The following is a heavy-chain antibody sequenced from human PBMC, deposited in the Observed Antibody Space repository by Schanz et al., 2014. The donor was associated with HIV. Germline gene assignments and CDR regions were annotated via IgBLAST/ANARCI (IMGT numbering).Heavy chain of an antibody. V-gene: IGHV3-30*18. J-gene: IGHJ4*02. CDR2: ISYDGSNE. CDR3: AKGGSYYDFWSGYSYYFDD. D-gene: IGHD3-3*01. Sequence: QVQLVESGGGVVQPGRSLRLSCAASGFTFSRDGMNWVRQAPGKGLEWVAVISYDGSNEYYADSVKGRFTISRDNSKNTLYLQMNSLRAEDTAVYYCAKGGSYYDFWSGYSYYFDDWGQGTLVTVSS. CDR1: GFTFSRDG.